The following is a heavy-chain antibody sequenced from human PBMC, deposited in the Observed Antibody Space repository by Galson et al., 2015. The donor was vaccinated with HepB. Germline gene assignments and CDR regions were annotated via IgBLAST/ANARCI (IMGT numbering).Heavy chain of an antibody. CDR2: IRSIGYGGTT. CDR1: GFTFGDYA. Sequence: SLRLSCAASGFTFGDYAMSWFRQAPGKELEWVGFIRSIGYGGTTEYAASVKGRFTISRDDSTSIAYLQMNSLKTEDTAVYYCTKAALRSYYYFDYWGQGTLVTVSS. CDR3: TKAALRSYYYFDY. V-gene: IGHV3-49*03. J-gene: IGHJ4*02. D-gene: IGHD3-10*01.